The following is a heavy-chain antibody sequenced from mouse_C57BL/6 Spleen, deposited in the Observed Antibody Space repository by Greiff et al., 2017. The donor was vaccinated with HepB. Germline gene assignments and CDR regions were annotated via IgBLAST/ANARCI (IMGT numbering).Heavy chain of an antibody. D-gene: IGHD1-1*01. Sequence: EVRLVESGGGLVKPGGSLKLSCAASGFTFSSYAMSWVRQTPEKRLEWVATISDGGSYTYYPDNVKGRFTISRDNAKNKLYLQMSHLKSEDTAMYYCARDSSTSVVARNYFDYWGQGTTLTVSS. CDR3: ARDSSTSVVARNYFDY. CDR1: GFTFSSYA. J-gene: IGHJ2*01. CDR2: ISDGGSYT. V-gene: IGHV5-4*01.